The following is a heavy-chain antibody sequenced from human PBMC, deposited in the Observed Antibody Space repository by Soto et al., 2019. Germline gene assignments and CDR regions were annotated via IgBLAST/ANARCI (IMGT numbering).Heavy chain of an antibody. Sequence: QVQLQESGPGLVKPSETLSLTCTVSGGSISSYYWSWIRQPPGKGLEWIGYIYYSGSTNYNPSLKSRVTISVDTSKNQFSLKLSSVTAADTAVYYCASLSSYCSSTSCYAYFDYWGQGTLVTVSS. CDR3: ASLSSYCSSTSCYAYFDY. J-gene: IGHJ4*02. V-gene: IGHV4-59*08. CDR2: IYYSGST. D-gene: IGHD2-2*01. CDR1: GGSISSYY.